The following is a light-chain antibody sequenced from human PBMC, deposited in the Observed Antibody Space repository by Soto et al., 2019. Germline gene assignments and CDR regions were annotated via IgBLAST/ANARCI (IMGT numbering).Light chain of an antibody. J-gene: IGKJ5*01. CDR1: QSVSSSY. CDR2: GAS. Sequence: EIVLTQSPATLSLSPGERATLSCRASQSVSSSYLAWYQQKPGQAPRLLIFGASTRATGIADRFSGSGSGTDFTLTISSLQSEDFAVYYCQQYNTWPLITFGPGTRLENK. CDR3: QQYNTWPLIT. V-gene: IGKV3D-20*02.